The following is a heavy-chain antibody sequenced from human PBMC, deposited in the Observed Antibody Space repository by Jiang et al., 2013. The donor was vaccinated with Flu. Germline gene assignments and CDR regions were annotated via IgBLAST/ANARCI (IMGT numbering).Heavy chain of an antibody. Sequence: VQLLESGGGLVKPGGRLRLSCAASGFKFSDAWMIWVRQGPGKGLEWVGRMKSKVDGGREDYAAPVKDRFSISRDDSKNTVYLQMNSLKTEDTAVYYCTTAIPLLGFWGQGVLVTVSS. D-gene: IGHD2-2*02. CDR3: TTAIPLLGF. V-gene: IGHV3-15*01. CDR1: GFKFSDAW. CDR2: MKSKVDGGRE. J-gene: IGHJ4*02.